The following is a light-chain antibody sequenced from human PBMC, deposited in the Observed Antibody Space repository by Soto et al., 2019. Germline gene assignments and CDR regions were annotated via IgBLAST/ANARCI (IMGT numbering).Light chain of an antibody. CDR3: SSYAGSNTFV. V-gene: IGLV2-8*01. J-gene: IGLJ1*01. CDR1: SSDVGGYNS. CDR2: DVD. Sequence: QSALTQPPSASGSPGQSVTISCSGTSSDVGGYNSVSWYQHHPGKVPKLIIYDVDKWPSGVPDRFSGFKSGNTASLTISGLRAEDDDDYCCSSYAGSNTFVFGTGTKVTVL.